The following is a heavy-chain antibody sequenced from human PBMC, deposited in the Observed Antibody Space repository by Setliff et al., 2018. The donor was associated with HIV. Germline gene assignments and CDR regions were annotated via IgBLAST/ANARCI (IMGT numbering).Heavy chain of an antibody. V-gene: IGHV3-11*01. J-gene: IGHJ6*03. CDR2: ISSSGSTI. D-gene: IGHD1-1*01. CDR1: GFTFSDYY. Sequence: PGESLKISCTASGFTFSDYYMSWIRQAPGKGLEWVSYISSSGSTIYYADSVKGRFTISRDNAKNSLYLQMNSLRAEDTAIYFCARRDSDNGNDYYYVGVWGKGTTVTVSS. CDR3: ARRDSDNGNDYYYVGV.